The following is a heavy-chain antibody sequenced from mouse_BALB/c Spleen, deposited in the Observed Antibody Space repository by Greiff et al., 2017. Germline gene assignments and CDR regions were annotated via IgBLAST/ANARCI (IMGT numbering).Heavy chain of an antibody. CDR2: IWAGGST. CDR3: ARGPSYAMDY. Sequence: VHLVESGPGLVAPSQSLSITCTVSGFSLTSYGVHWVRQPPGKGLEWLGVIWAGGSTNYNSALMSRLSISKDNSKSQVFLKMNSLQTDDTAMYYCARGPSYAMDYWGQGTSVTVSS. V-gene: IGHV2-9*02. J-gene: IGHJ4*01. CDR1: GFSLTSYG.